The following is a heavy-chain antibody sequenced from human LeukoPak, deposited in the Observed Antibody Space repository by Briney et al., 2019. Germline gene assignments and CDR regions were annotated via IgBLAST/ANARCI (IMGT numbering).Heavy chain of an antibody. V-gene: IGHV4-34*01. CDR2: INHSGST. Sequence: PSETLSLTCAVYGGSFSGYYWSWIRQPPGKGLEWIGEINHSGSTNYNPSLKSRVTISVDTSKNQFSLKLSSVTAADTAVYYCAREENVTMIVVDHSPYFDYWGQGPLVTVSS. J-gene: IGHJ4*02. D-gene: IGHD3-22*01. CDR1: GGSFSGYY. CDR3: AREENVTMIVVDHSPYFDY.